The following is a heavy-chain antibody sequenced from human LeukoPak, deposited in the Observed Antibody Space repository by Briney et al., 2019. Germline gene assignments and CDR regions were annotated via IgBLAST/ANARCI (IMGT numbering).Heavy chain of an antibody. CDR3: AKEGDRGEALYYYYMDV. CDR1: GFMFSDYG. V-gene: IGHV3-33*06. J-gene: IGHJ6*03. D-gene: IGHD3-10*01. CDR2: IWDDGSNI. Sequence: GRALRLSCAASGFMFSDYGMHWVRQAPGKGLEWVAAIWDDGSNIFYADSVKGGFAISRDNSKNALYLQMNSLRAEDTADYYCAKEGDRGEALYYYYMDVWGNGTTVTVSS.